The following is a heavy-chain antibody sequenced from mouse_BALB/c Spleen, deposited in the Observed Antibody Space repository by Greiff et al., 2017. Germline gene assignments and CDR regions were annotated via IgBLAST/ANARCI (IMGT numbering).Heavy chain of an antibody. V-gene: IGHV14-3*02. J-gene: IGHJ1*01. CDR1: GFNIKDTY. D-gene: IGHD2-4*01. CDR3: ARSYYDYDWYFDV. CDR2: IDPANGNT. Sequence: EVKVVESGAELVKPGASVKLSCTASGFNIKDTYMHWVKQRPEQGLEWIGRIDPANGNTKYDPKFQGKATITADTSSNTAYLQLSSLTSEDTAVYYCARSYYDYDWYFDVWGAGTTVTVSS.